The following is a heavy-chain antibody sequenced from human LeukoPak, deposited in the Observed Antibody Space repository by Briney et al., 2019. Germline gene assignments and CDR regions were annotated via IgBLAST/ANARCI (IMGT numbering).Heavy chain of an antibody. J-gene: IGHJ6*02. V-gene: IGHV1-2*02. CDR3: ARDHCVSSGCYEDYWYGMDV. D-gene: IGHD2-2*01. Sequence: ASVTVSCKASGYTFTGYYMQWVRQAPGQGLEWMGWINPNSGGTNYAQKFQGRVTMTRDTSISTAYMELSRLRSDDTAVYFCARDHCVSSGCYEDYWYGMDVWGRGTTVTVSS. CDR2: INPNSGGT. CDR1: GYTFTGYY.